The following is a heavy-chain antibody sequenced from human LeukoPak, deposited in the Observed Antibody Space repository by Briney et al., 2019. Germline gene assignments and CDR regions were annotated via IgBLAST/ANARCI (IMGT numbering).Heavy chain of an antibody. Sequence: GGSLRLSCAASGFTFSSYGMSWVRQAPGKGLEWVSAISGSGGSTYYADSVEGRFTISRDNSKNTLYLQMNSLRAEDTAVYYCAKDGYYYDSSGYSDVWGEGTTVTISS. D-gene: IGHD3-22*01. V-gene: IGHV3-23*01. CDR2: ISGSGGST. J-gene: IGHJ6*04. CDR3: AKDGYYYDSSGYSDV. CDR1: GFTFSSYG.